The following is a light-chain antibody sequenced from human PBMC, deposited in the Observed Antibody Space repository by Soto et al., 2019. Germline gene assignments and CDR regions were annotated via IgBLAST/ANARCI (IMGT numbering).Light chain of an antibody. CDR3: QQYNDYQYT. CDR1: QSIATW. Sequence: DIEMTQSPSTLSASVGDTVTITCRASQSIATWLAWYQQKPEKAPKLLIYKTTNVQSGIPSRFSGSGSGTDFSLTISSPQPEYFAIYYCQQYNDYQYTFGQGTKLEIK. J-gene: IGKJ2*01. CDR2: KTT. V-gene: IGKV1-5*03.